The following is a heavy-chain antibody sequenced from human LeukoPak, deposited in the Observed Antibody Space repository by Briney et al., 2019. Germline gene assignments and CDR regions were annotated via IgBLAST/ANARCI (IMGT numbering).Heavy chain of an antibody. CDR2: IRYDGSNE. Sequence: GGSLRLSCAASGFTFSSYGMHWVRQAPGKGLEWVSFIRYDGSNEYYADSVRGRFTISRDNSKNTLYLQMNSLRAEDTAVYYCAKAPSYGDYSFYFDYWGQGTLVTVSS. J-gene: IGHJ4*02. CDR3: AKAPSYGDYSFYFDY. D-gene: IGHD4-17*01. CDR1: GFTFSSYG. V-gene: IGHV3-30*02.